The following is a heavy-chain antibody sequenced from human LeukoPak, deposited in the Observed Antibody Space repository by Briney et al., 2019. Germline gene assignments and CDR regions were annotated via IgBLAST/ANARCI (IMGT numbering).Heavy chain of an antibody. D-gene: IGHD6-19*01. J-gene: IGHJ4*02. CDR2: IYSSGST. Sequence: GGSLRLSCAISGFSVRTNYMSWVRQAPGKGLEWVSVIYSSGSTYYPDSVKGRLTITRDDSQNTLDLQMNSLRAEDTAVYYCARITSKVSLGGGWYFDYWGQGTVVTVSS. CDR1: GFSVRTNY. V-gene: IGHV3-66*01. CDR3: ARITSKVSLGGGWYFDY.